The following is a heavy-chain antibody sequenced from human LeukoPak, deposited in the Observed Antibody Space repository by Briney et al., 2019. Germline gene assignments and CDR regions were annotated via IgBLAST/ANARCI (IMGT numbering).Heavy chain of an antibody. CDR1: GGSISSSSYY. V-gene: IGHV4-39*01. CDR2: IYYSGST. Sequence: SETLSLTCTVSGGSISSSSYYWGWIRQPPGKGLEWIGSIYYSGSTYYNPSLKSRVTISVDTSKNQFSLKLSSVTAADTAVYYCASSSWRTPYFDYWGQGTLVTVSS. J-gene: IGHJ4*02. D-gene: IGHD6-13*01. CDR3: ASSSWRTPYFDY.